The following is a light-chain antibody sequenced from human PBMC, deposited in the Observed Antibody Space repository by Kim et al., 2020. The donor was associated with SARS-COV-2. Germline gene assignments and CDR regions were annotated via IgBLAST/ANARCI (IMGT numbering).Light chain of an antibody. CDR3: QNYNSAPRT. J-gene: IGKJ1*01. CDR1: QGINNY. V-gene: IGKV1-27*01. Sequence: SASVGDRVTITCRASQGINNYLAWYQQKPGEVPQLLIYAASALQSGVPSRFSGSGSGTDFTLTIGGLQPEDVATYYCQNYNSAPRTFGQGTKVDIK. CDR2: AAS.